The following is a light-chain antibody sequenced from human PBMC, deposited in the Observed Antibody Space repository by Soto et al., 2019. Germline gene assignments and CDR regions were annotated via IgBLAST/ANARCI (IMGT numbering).Light chain of an antibody. J-gene: IGKJ5*01. CDR1: QSVSSSY. V-gene: IGKV3-20*01. CDR2: GAS. Sequence: EIVLTQSPGTLSLSPGERATLSCRASQSVSSSYLAWYQQKPGQAPRLLIYGASSRATGIPDRFSGSGSGTDFTLTIIRLEPEDCAVYYCQQYGSSPLVTFGQGTRLEIK. CDR3: QQYGSSPLVT.